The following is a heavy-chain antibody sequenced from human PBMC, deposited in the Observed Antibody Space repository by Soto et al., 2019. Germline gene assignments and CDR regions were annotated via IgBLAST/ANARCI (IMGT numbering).Heavy chain of an antibody. CDR2: ISGSGGIT. CDR3: AKDIGGSHDAFDI. J-gene: IGHJ3*02. Sequence: EVQLLESGGGLVQPGGSLRLSCAASGFTFSSYAMSWVRQAPGKGLEWVSAISGSGGITYYADSVKGRFTISRDNSKNTLYLQMNSLRAEDTAVYYCAKDIGGSHDAFDIWGQGTMVTVSS. V-gene: IGHV3-23*01. D-gene: IGHD1-26*01. CDR1: GFTFSSYA.